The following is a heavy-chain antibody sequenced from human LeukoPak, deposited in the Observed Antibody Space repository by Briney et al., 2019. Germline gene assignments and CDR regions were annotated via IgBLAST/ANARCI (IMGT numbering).Heavy chain of an antibody. J-gene: IGHJ4*02. V-gene: IGHV1-69*13. Sequence: PGASVKVSCKASGGTFSSYAISWVRQAPGQGLEWMGGIIPIFGTANYAQKFQGRVTITADESTSTAYMELSSLRSEDTAVYYCARTGRGSGWYDYFDYWGQGTLVTVSS. CDR3: ARTGRGSGWYDYFDY. CDR2: IIPIFGTA. D-gene: IGHD6-19*01. CDR1: GGTFSSYA.